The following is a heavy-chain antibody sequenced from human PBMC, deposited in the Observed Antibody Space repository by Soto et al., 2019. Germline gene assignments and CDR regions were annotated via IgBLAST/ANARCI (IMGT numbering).Heavy chain of an antibody. CDR2: FIPIFGPE. CDR3: ASTKYDSSAYYYWYLGL. CDR1: EDTFRNYA. D-gene: IGHD3-22*01. J-gene: IGHJ2*01. Sequence: QVELVQSGAEVKKPGSSVKVSCQASEDTFRNYAISWVRQAPGQGLAWMGGFIPIFGPENYAQKSQGRVTITADTSANTVYLELSSLRSEDTAVYYCASTKYDSSAYYYWYLGLWGRGTLVTVSS. V-gene: IGHV1-69*06.